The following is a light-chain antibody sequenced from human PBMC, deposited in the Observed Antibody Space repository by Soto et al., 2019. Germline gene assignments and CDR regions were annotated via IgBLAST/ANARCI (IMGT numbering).Light chain of an antibody. J-gene: IGKJ1*01. CDR2: WAS. CDR1: QSVLYSSNNKDY. V-gene: IGKV4-1*01. Sequence: DIVLTRSPDSLAVSLGERATINCKSSQSVLYSSNNKDYLAWYQQKPGQPPKLLIYWASTRESGVPDRFSGSGSGTDFTLTISSLQAEDVAVYYCQQYYSTPTWTFGQGTKVDIK. CDR3: QQYYSTPTWT.